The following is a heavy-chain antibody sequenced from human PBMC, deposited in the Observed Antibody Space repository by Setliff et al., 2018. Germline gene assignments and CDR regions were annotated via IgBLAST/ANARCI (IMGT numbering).Heavy chain of an antibody. V-gene: IGHV4-59*01. CDR1: GGSISTYY. J-gene: IGHJ4*02. CDR3: ARGGTYRYFDY. CDR2: VYYSGLT. Sequence: PSETLSLTCTVSGGSISTYYWSWIRQPPGKGLEFIGCVYYSGLTNYDPSPKSRVTMSVDSSKNQFSLKLNSMTAADTAVYYCARGGTYRYFDYWGQGALVTVSS.